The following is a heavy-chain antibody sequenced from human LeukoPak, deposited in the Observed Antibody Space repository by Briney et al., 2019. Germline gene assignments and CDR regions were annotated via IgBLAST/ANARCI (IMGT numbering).Heavy chain of an antibody. Sequence: ASVKVSCKASGGTFSSYAISWVRQAPGQGLEWMGGIIPIFGTANYAQKFQGRVTITADESTSTAYMELSSLRSEDTAAYYCARDDGYGDPVSLDWGQGTLVTVSS. CDR3: ARDDGYGDPVSLD. J-gene: IGHJ4*02. D-gene: IGHD4-17*01. V-gene: IGHV1-69*13. CDR2: IIPIFGTA. CDR1: GGTFSSYA.